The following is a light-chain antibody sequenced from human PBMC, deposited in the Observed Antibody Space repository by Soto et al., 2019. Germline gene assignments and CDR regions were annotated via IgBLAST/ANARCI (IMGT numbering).Light chain of an antibody. Sequence: EIVMTQSPAALSVSPGEGATFSCRASRSVNTGVAWYQQKPGLPPRLLIYSASTRATGVPARFSGSGSGTEFTLTISSLQSEDFAIYYCQQYDQRYTFGQGTKLEIK. CDR1: RSVNTG. J-gene: IGKJ2*01. CDR3: QQYDQRYT. V-gene: IGKV3-15*01. CDR2: SAS.